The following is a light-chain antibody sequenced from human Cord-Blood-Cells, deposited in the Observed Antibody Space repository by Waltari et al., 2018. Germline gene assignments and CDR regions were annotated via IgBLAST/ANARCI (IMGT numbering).Light chain of an antibody. J-gene: IGKJ4*01. CDR2: AAS. Sequence: DIQMTKSPSPLSASVVDSLTITGRAIQGITNYFAWYPQKPVKFPKLLIYAASTLQSGVPSRFSGSGSGTDFTLTISSLQPEDVATYYCQKYNSAPSLTVGGGTKVEIK. V-gene: IGKV1-27*01. CDR1: QGITNY. CDR3: QKYNSAPSLT.